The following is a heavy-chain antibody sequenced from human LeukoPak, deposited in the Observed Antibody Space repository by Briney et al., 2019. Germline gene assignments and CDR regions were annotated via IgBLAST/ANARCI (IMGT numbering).Heavy chain of an antibody. CDR2: IRSKTYGGTA. D-gene: IGHD6-13*01. V-gene: IGHV3-49*04. CDR3: IRADSSTWRGWFDP. J-gene: IGHJ5*01. Sequence: PGGSLRLSCKGSGLTFGDYAMNWVRQAPGRGLEWVGFIRSKTYGGTAEYGASVKGRFTISRDDSKGVAYLQIDSLKTGDTAFYYCIRADSSTWRGWFDPWGQGTLVTVSS. CDR1: GLTFGDYA.